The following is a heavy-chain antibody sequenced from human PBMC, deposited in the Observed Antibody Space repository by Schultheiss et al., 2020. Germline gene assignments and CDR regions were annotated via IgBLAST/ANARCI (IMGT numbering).Heavy chain of an antibody. CDR3: AVSYPRDTYYYYGMDV. CDR1: GGSISSYY. V-gene: IGHV4-34*01. CDR2: INHSGST. Sequence: TLSLTCTVSGGSISSYYWSWIRQPPGKGLEWIGEINHSGSTNYNPSLKSRVTISVDTSKNQFSLKLSSVTAADTAVYYCAVSYPRDTYYYYGMDVWGQGTMVTVSS. J-gene: IGHJ6*02. D-gene: IGHD1-26*01.